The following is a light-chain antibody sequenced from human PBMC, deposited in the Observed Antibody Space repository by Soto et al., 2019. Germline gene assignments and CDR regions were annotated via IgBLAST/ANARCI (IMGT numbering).Light chain of an antibody. CDR1: EGISVY. V-gene: IGKV1-27*01. CDR3: QNYHRAPFT. J-gene: IGKJ3*01. CDR2: ASS. Sequence: DIQLTQSPSALSASVGDRVNITCRASEGISVYLAWYQQRPGKAPKLLIYASSILQSGTPPRFSGTRSDSEFHLAISILRPADGATDYFQNYHRAPFTFGPGTQVDIK.